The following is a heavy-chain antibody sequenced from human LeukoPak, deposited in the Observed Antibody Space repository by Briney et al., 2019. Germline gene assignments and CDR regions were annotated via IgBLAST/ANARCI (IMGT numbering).Heavy chain of an antibody. V-gene: IGHV1-18*04. J-gene: IGHJ5*01. CDR1: TSR. D-gene: IGHD3-22*01. Sequence: GASVKVSCKATSRISWVRQAPGQGLERMGWIGTYGGDTYYAQKFQGRITVTTDTSTSTVYMELRNLRSDDTAVYYCARDLWNFYDDSGYNRDFDSWGQGTLVTVSS. CDR3: ARDLWNFYDDSGYNRDFDS. CDR2: IGTYGGDT.